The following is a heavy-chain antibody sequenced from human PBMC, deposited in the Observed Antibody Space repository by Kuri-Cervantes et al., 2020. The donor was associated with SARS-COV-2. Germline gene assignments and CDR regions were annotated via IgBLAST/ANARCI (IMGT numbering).Heavy chain of an antibody. CDR1: MSSSVSY. CDR3: ASTEMFYDISGYYFDK. D-gene: IGHD3-22*01. V-gene: IGHV4-39*07. Sequence: SETLSLTCSGSMSSSVSYGAWIRQLPGKGLEWIGTIYYSENTYYNPSLNSRVTISLDTSKTHFSLQLTSVTAADTAMYYCASTEMFYDISGYYFDKWGQGTLVTVSS. J-gene: IGHJ4*02. CDR2: IYYSENT.